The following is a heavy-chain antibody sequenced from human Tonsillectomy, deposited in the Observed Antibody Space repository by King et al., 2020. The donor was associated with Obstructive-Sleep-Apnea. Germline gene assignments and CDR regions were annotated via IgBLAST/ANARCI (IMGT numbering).Heavy chain of an antibody. D-gene: IGHD5-24*01. Sequence: TLKESGPTLVKPTQTLTLTCTFSGFSLSTSGVGVGWIRQPPGKSLEWLALIYWDDDKLYRPSLKSRLTITKDTSKNQVALTMSNMDPVDTATYYCAHTPRDGYDGYFDYWGQGTLVTVSS. CDR2: IYWDDDK. J-gene: IGHJ4*02. V-gene: IGHV2-5*02. CDR1: GFSLSTSGVG. CDR3: AHTPRDGYDGYFDY.